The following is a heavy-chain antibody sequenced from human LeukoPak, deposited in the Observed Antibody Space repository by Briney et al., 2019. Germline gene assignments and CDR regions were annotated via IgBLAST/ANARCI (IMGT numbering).Heavy chain of an antibody. Sequence: GGSLRLSCAASRFTFSRYWMSWVRQAPGKGLEWVANIKQDGSEEYYVDSVKGRFTISRDNAENSLYLQMNSLRAEDTAVYYCARDSDGVLDYWGQGTLVTVSS. CDR1: RFTFSRYW. J-gene: IGHJ4*02. D-gene: IGHD3-10*01. CDR2: IKQDGSEE. CDR3: ARDSDGVLDY. V-gene: IGHV3-7*04.